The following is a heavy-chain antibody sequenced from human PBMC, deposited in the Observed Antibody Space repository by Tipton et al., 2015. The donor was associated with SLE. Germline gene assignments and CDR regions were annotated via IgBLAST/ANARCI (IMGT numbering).Heavy chain of an antibody. CDR2: MHHGGGT. CDR1: GGSISTGAYY. CDR3: ARDARDSSRRDFDS. V-gene: IGHV4-39*07. D-gene: IGHD6-13*01. J-gene: IGHJ4*02. Sequence: TLSLTCTVSGGSISTGAYYWGWIRQPPGKGMEWIGSMHHGGGTFCSPSLKSRVTISLDTSMNQFSLKLSSVTAADTAVYYCARDARDSSRRDFDSWGQGTLVTVSS.